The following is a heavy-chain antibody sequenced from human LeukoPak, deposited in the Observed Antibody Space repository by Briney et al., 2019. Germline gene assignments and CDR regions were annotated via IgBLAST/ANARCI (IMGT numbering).Heavy chain of an antibody. CDR2: FDPEDGET. D-gene: IGHD1-26*01. J-gene: IGHJ4*02. Sequence: ASVKVSCKVSGYTLTELSKHWVRQAPGKGLEWMGGFDPEDGETIYAQKFQGRVTMTEDTSTDTAYMELSSLRSEDTAVYYCATVVRTPGGFDYWGQGTLVTVSS. CDR1: GYTLTELS. V-gene: IGHV1-24*01. CDR3: ATVVRTPGGFDY.